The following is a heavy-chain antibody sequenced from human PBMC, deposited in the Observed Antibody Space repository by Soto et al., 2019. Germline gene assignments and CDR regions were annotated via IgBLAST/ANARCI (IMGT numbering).Heavy chain of an antibody. J-gene: IGHJ4*02. CDR2: TYYRSKWYN. V-gene: IGHV6-1*01. D-gene: IGHD6-13*01. CDR1: GDSVSSNSAA. CDR3: ARGGSSSWYGVVGYFDY. Sequence: SQTLSLTCAISGDSVSSNSAAWNWIRQSPSRGLEWLGRTYYRSKWYNDYAVSVKSRITINPDTSKNQFSLQLNSVTPEDTAVYYCARGGSSSWYGVVGYFDYWGQGTLVTVSS.